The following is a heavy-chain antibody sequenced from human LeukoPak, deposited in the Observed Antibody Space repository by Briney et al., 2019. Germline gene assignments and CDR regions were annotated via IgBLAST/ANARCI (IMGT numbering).Heavy chain of an antibody. Sequence: GGSLRLSCAVSGFTFSSYAMSWVRQAPGKGLEWVSSISDSGDRTYYADSVKGRFTISRDNSKNTLYLQMNSLRAEDTAVYYCAKDGYSYGYTYYFDYWGQGTLVTVSS. D-gene: IGHD5-18*01. CDR2: ISDSGDRT. CDR1: GFTFSSYA. CDR3: AKDGYSYGYTYYFDY. J-gene: IGHJ4*02. V-gene: IGHV3-23*01.